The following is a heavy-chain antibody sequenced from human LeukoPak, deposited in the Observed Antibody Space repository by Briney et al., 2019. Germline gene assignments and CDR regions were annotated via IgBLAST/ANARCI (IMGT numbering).Heavy chain of an antibody. D-gene: IGHD6-13*01. CDR2: IYTSGST. CDR3: ARTYSSAWYWFDY. Sequence: SQTLSLTCAVSGGSMSSYHWSWIRQPAGKGLEWIGLIYTSGSTNYNPSLKSRVTMSVDTSKNQFSLKLSSVTAADTALYYCARTYSSAWYWFDYWGQGALATVSS. CDR1: GGSMSSYH. J-gene: IGHJ4*02. V-gene: IGHV4-4*07.